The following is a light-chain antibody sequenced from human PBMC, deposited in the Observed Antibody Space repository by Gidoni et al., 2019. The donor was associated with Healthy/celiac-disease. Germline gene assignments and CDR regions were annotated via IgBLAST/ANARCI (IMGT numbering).Light chain of an antibody. CDR3: QQYGSSPPIT. J-gene: IGKJ5*01. CDR2: GAS. CDR1: QSVSCSY. Sequence: EIALTQSPGTLSLSQGERVTLSCRASQSVSCSYLAWYQQKPGQAPRLLIYGASSRTTGIPDRCSGSGSGTDFTITISRLEPEDFAVYYCQQYGSSPPITFGQGTRLEIK. V-gene: IGKV3-20*01.